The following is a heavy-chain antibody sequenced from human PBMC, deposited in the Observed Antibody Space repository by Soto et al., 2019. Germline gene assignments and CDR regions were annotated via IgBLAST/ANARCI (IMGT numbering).Heavy chain of an antibody. V-gene: IGHV3-30-3*01. CDR3: WRYSSITIFGVVSPKYYYYGMDV. D-gene: IGHD3-3*01. CDR2: ISYDGSNK. CDR1: GFTFSSYS. Sequence: GGSLRLSGAASGFTFSSYSMHWVRQAPGKGLEWVAVISYDGSNKYYADSVKGRFTISRDNSKNTLYLQMNSLRAEDTAVYYCWRYSSITIFGVVSPKYYYYGMDVFGRGTTV. J-gene: IGHJ6*02.